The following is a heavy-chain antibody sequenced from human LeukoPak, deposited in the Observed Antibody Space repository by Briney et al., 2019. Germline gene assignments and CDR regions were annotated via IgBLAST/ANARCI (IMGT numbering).Heavy chain of an antibody. CDR2: IIPIFGTA. V-gene: IGHV1-69*13. CDR3: ARGGTIEAYDFWSGYSFDY. CDR1: GGTFSSYA. J-gene: IGHJ4*02. D-gene: IGHD3-3*01. Sequence: VASVKVSCKASGGTFSSYAISWVRQAPGQGLEWMGGIIPIFGTANYAQKFQGRVTITADESTGTAYMELSGLRSEDTAVYYCARGGTIEAYDFWSGYSFDYWGQGTLVTVSS.